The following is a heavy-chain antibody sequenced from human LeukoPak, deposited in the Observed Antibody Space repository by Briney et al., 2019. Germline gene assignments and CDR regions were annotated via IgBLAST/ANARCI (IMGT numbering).Heavy chain of an antibody. CDR2: ISGSGGRGYT. J-gene: IGHJ4*02. V-gene: IGHV3-23*01. CDR3: AKDIAASGLPRIFDF. D-gene: IGHD6-13*01. Sequence: GGSLRLSCSASEFTFSNFWMSWVRQAPGKGPERVSAISGSGGRGYTYYAASTTGRFTISRDNAKNTMYLQMNSLSAEDTAVYYCAKDIAASGLPRIFDFWGQGALVTVSS. CDR1: EFTFSNFW.